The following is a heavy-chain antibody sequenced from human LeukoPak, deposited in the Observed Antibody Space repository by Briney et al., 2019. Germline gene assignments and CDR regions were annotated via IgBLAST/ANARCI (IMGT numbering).Heavy chain of an antibody. J-gene: IGHJ4*02. CDR1: GFTFSSYE. CDR3: ARLPERNYDILTGYYG. V-gene: IGHV3-48*01. D-gene: IGHD3-9*01. CDR2: IISSSSTI. Sequence: GGSLRLSCAASGFTFSSYEMNWVRQAPGKGLEWGSYIISSSSTIYYADSVKGGFTSSRDNAKNSLYLQMNSLRAEDTAVYYCARLPERNYDILTGYYGWGQGTLVTVSS.